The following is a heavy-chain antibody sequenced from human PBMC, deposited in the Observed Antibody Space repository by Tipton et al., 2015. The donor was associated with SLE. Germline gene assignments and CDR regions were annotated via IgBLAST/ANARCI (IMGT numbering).Heavy chain of an antibody. CDR1: GDSINSDGYF. CDR3: VRGPKDV. V-gene: IGHV4-31*03. Sequence: LRLSCTVSGDSINSDGYFWTWIRQPPGKGLEWIGYIYYSGSTYYNPSPQSRLTMSVDTSRNQFSLKLTSVTAADTAVYYCVRGPKDVWGQGTTVTVSS. J-gene: IGHJ6*02. CDR2: IYYSGST.